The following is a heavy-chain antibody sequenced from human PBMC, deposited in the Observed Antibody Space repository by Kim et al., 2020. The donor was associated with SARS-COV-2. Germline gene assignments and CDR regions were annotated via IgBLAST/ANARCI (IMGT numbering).Heavy chain of an antibody. CDR1: GFTFSRYC. J-gene: IGHJ4*01. CDR3: VRSHYDTSGYYYDTFDY. D-gene: IGHD3-22*01. CDR2: IKQGGGQK. Sequence: GGSLRLSCAASGFTFSRYCMSWVRQAPGKGLEWVAYIKQGGGQKYYVDSVKGRFTISRDNAKNSLYLQLNSLRAEDTAVYYCVRSHYDTSGYYYDTFDYWGQATPVSVSA. V-gene: IGHV3-7*01.